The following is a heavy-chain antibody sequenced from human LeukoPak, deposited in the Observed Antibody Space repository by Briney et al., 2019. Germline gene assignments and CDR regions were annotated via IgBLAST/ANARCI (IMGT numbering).Heavy chain of an antibody. J-gene: IGHJ4*02. Sequence: GGSLRLSCAASGFTCSTYVMSWVRQAPGKGLEWVANIKQDGSEKYYVDSVKGRFTISRDNAKNSLYLQMNSLRAEDTAVYYCARRYFDYWGQGTLVTVSS. CDR1: GFTCSTYV. V-gene: IGHV3-7*03. CDR3: ARRYFDY. CDR2: IKQDGSEK.